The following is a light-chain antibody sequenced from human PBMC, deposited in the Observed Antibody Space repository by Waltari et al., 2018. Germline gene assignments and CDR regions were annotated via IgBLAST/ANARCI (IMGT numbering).Light chain of an antibody. V-gene: IGLV1-40*01. CDR1: SPNLGVHYA. CDR3: KSYDSSLSAVV. Sequence: QSVLTQPPSVSGAPGQRVTIPCTWGSPNLGVHYAVHLYQQLPGTAPKLLIYGNRNRPSGVPDRFYGSKSGTSASRASTGLQTKDEAVYYCKSYDSSLSAVVFGGGTKLTVL. CDR2: GNR. J-gene: IGLJ3*02.